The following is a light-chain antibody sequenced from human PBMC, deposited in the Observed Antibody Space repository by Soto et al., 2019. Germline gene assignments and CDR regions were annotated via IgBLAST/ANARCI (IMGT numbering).Light chain of an antibody. CDR1: QSVSSY. V-gene: IGKV1-39*01. CDR3: QQSYNTPWT. J-gene: IGKJ1*01. Sequence: DIQMTQSPSSLSASVGDRVTITFRASQSVSSYLNWYQQKPGKAPQLLIYAVSRLQSGVPSRFSGSGSGTDFTLIISSLEPEDFATYSCQQSYNTPWTFGQGTNVDIK. CDR2: AVS.